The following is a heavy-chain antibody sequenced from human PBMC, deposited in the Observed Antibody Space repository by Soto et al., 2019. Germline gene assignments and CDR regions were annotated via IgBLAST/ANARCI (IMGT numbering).Heavy chain of an antibody. CDR1: GYTFTSYG. CDR2: ISAYNGNT. D-gene: IGHD4-4*01. Sequence: ASVKVSCKASGYTFTSYGIIWVRQAPGQGLEWMGWISAYNGNTNYAQKLQGRVTMTTDTSTSTAYMELRSLRSDDTAVYYCAWSSVTRSNNNWSDPWGQGTLVTFSS. J-gene: IGHJ5*02. V-gene: IGHV1-18*01. CDR3: AWSSVTRSNNNWSDP.